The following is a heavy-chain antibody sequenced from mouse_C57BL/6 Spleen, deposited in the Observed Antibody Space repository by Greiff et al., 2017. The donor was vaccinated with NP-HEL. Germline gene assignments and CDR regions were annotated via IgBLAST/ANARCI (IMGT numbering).Heavy chain of an antibody. CDR3: ARGAQAAWFAY. CDR1: GYTFTSYW. Sequence: QVQLQQPGAELVKPGASVTLSCKASGYTFTSYWMHWVKQRPGQGLEWIGMIHPNSGSTNYNEKFKSKATLTVDKSSSTAYMQLSSPTSEDSAVYYCARGAQAAWFAYWGQGTLVTVSA. D-gene: IGHD3-2*02. J-gene: IGHJ3*01. CDR2: IHPNSGST. V-gene: IGHV1-64*01.